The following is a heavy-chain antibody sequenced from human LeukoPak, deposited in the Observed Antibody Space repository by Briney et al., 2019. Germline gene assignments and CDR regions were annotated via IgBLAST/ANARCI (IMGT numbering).Heavy chain of an antibody. V-gene: IGHV1-69*04. J-gene: IGHJ4*02. CDR2: IIPILGIA. CDR1: GGTFSSYA. D-gene: IGHD6-13*01. CDR3: ARAGYSSSWYEFLDDY. Sequence: GSSVKVSCKASGGTFSSYAISWVRQAPGQGLEWMGRIIPILGIANYAQKFQGRVTITADKSTSTAYMELRSLRSDDTAVYYCARAGYSSSWYEFLDDYWGQGTLVTVSS.